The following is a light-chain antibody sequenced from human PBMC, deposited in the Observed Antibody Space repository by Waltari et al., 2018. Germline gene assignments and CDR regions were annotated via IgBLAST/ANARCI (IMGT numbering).Light chain of an antibody. J-gene: IGLJ2*01. CDR3: CSYAGSYNVV. Sequence: PRSVSGSPGQSVTISCTGTSSDVGGYNYVSWYQQHPGKAPKLMLYDVSKRPSGVPDRFSGSKSGNTASLTSSWLQAEDEADYYCCSYAGSYNVVFGGGTKLTVL. V-gene: IGLV2-11*01. CDR1: SSDVGGYNY. CDR2: DVS.